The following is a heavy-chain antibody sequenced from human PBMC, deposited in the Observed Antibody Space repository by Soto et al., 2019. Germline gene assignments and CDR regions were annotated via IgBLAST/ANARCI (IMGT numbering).Heavy chain of an antibody. Sequence: SETLSLTCTVSGGSISSYYWSWIRQPPGKGLEWIGYIYYSGSTNYNPSLKSRVTISVDTSKNQFSLKLSSVTAADTAVYYCARVSGYSSSWGRRLLAFDYWGQGTLVTVSS. CDR1: GGSISSYY. D-gene: IGHD6-13*01. CDR2: IYYSGST. J-gene: IGHJ4*02. V-gene: IGHV4-59*01. CDR3: ARVSGYSSSWGRRLLAFDY.